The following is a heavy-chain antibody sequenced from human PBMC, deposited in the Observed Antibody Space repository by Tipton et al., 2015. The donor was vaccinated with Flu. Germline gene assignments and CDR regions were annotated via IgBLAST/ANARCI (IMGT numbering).Heavy chain of an antibody. CDR1: GGSTNNYY. Sequence: TLSLTCTVSGGSTNNYYWSWIRQPPRKGLEWIGYIFYSGSTNYNPSLDSRVTMSLGTSKNQFSLMLSSVAAADTAVYYCARSGSSTTCPIWGQGTLVTVSS. V-gene: IGHV4-59*01. J-gene: IGHJ4*02. CDR3: ARSGSSTTCPI. D-gene: IGHD2/OR15-2a*01. CDR2: IFYSGST.